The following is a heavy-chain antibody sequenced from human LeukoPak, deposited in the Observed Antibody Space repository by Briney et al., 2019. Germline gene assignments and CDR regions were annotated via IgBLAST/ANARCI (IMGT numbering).Heavy chain of an antibody. CDR2: IYTSGST. Sequence: NSSETLSLTCTVSAGSISSYYWSWIRQPAGKGLEWIGRIYTSGSTYYNPSLKSRVTISVDTSKNQFSLKLSSVTAADTAVYYCARTFYYDSSGYYSLFYWGQGTLVSVSS. CDR3: ARTFYYDSSGYYSLFY. V-gene: IGHV4-4*07. J-gene: IGHJ4*02. CDR1: AGSISSYY. D-gene: IGHD3-22*01.